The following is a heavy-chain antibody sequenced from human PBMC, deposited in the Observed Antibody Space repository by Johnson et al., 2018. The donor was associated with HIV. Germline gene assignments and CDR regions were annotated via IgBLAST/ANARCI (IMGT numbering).Heavy chain of an antibody. CDR2: TQYDGSNI. D-gene: IGHD3-3*01. Sequence: QVQLVESGGGVVQPGGSLRLSCAASGFTFSSYGMHWVRQAPGKGLEWVAFTQYDGSNIYYADSVKGRFTISRDNSKNTLYLQVNSLRADDTAVYYCARGSVGVLLRTEDAFDIWGLGTMVTVSS. V-gene: IGHV3-30*02. CDR3: ARGSVGVLLRTEDAFDI. J-gene: IGHJ3*02. CDR1: GFTFSSYG.